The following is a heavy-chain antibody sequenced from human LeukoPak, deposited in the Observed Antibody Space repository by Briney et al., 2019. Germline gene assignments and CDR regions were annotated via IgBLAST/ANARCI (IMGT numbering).Heavy chain of an antibody. CDR2: IYYSGST. V-gene: IGHV4-59*08. D-gene: IGHD3-16*02. Sequence: SETLSLTCTVSGGSISSYYWSWIRQPPGKGLEWIGYIYYSGSTNYNPSLESRVTISVDTSKNQFSLKLSSVTAADTAVYYCARQDIYDYVWGSYRYTGSNWFDPWGQGTLVTVSS. CDR3: ARQDIYDYVWGSYRYTGSNWFDP. J-gene: IGHJ5*02. CDR1: GGSISSYY.